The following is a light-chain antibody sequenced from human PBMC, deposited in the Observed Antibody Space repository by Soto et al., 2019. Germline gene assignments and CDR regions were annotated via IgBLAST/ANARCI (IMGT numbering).Light chain of an antibody. CDR1: QSVLYSSNNKNY. CDR2: WAS. CDR3: QQYYSTPLT. V-gene: IGKV4-1*01. Sequence: DIVMTQSPDSLAVSLGERATINCKSSQSVLYSSNNKNYLAWYQQKPGQPPKLLIYWASTRESGVPDRFSGSGSGTDFTLTNSSLQAEDGAVYVCQQYYSTPLTFGPGTKVDI. J-gene: IGKJ3*01.